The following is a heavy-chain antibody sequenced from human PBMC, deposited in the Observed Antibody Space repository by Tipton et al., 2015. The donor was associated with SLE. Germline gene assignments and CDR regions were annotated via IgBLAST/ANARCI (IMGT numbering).Heavy chain of an antibody. CDR2: IYYTGTT. V-gene: IGHV4-59*08. CDR1: GGSVTNYY. Sequence: TLSLTCTVSGGSVTNYYWSWIRQPPGKGLEWIGYIYYTGTTSYNPSLKSRLIMTVDTSKNQFSLRLISVTAAGTAVYYCARSVLADRSGGFDYWGQGTLVTVSS. D-gene: IGHD2-15*01. J-gene: IGHJ4*02. CDR3: ARSVLADRSGGFDY.